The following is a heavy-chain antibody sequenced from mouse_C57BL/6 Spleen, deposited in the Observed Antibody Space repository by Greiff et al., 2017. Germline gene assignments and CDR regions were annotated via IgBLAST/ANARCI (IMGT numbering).Heavy chain of an antibody. V-gene: IGHV1-15*01. CDR2: IDPETGGT. D-gene: IGHD1-1*02. CDR1: GYTFTDYE. Sequence: VKLQESGAELVRPGASVTLSCKASGYTFTDYEMHWVKQTPVHGLEWIGAIDPETGGTAYNQKFKVKAILTADKSSSTAYMELRSLTSEDSAVYYCTREWGMVLFDYWGQGTTLTVSS. CDR3: TREWGMVLFDY. J-gene: IGHJ2*01.